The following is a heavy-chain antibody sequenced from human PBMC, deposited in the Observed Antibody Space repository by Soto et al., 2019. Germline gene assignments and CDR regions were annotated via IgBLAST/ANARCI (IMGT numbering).Heavy chain of an antibody. V-gene: IGHV3-33*01. Sequence: QVQLVESGGGVVQPGRSLRLSCAASGFTFSSYGMHWVRQAPGKGLEWVAVIWYDGSNKYYADSVKGRFTISRDNSKNTLYLQMNSLRAEDTAVYYCARGQYYESSGYYYYYYGMDVWGQGTTVTVSS. D-gene: IGHD3-22*01. CDR3: ARGQYYESSGYYYYYYGMDV. J-gene: IGHJ6*02. CDR2: IWYDGSNK. CDR1: GFTFSSYG.